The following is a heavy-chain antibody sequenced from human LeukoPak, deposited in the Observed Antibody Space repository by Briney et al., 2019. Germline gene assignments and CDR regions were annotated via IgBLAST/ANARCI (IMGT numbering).Heavy chain of an antibody. Sequence: ASVKVSCKASGYTFTGYYMHWVRQAPGQGLEWMGWISAYNGNTNYAQKLQGRVTMTTDTSTSTAYMELRSLRSDDTAVYYCARGAGYGGNSGGVYFDYWGQGTLVTVSS. CDR2: ISAYNGNT. CDR1: GYTFTGYY. CDR3: ARGAGYGGNSGGVYFDY. D-gene: IGHD4-23*01. V-gene: IGHV1-18*04. J-gene: IGHJ4*02.